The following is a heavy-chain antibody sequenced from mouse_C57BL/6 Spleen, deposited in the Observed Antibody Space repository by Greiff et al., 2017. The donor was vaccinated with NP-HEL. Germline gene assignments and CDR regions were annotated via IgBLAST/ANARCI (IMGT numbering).Heavy chain of an antibody. CDR3: ARPFFITTAYFDV. V-gene: IGHV1-64*01. J-gene: IGHJ1*03. CDR1: GYTFTSYW. CDR2: IHPNSGST. D-gene: IGHD1-1*01. Sequence: VQLQQPGAELVKPGASVKLSCKASGYTFTSYWMHWVKQRPGQGLEWIGMIHPNSGSTNYNEKFKSKATLTVDKSSSTAYMQLSSLTSEDSAVYYCARPFFITTAYFDVWGTGTTVTVSS.